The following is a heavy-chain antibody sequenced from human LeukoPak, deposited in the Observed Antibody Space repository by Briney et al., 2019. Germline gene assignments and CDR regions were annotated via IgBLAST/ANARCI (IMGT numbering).Heavy chain of an antibody. J-gene: IGHJ6*02. CDR1: GGSFSSSNYY. D-gene: IGHD4-17*01. CDR2: IYYSGST. V-gene: IGHV4-31*03. Sequence: PSETLSLTCTVSGGSFSSSNYYWSWIRQHPGKGLEWIGYIYYSGSTYYNPSLKSRVTISVDTSKNQFSLKLSSVTAADTAVYNCASSYGDYGMDVWGQGTTVTVSS. CDR3: ASSYGDYGMDV.